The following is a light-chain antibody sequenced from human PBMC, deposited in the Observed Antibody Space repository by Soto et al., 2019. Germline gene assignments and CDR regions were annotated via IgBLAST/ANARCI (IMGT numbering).Light chain of an antibody. Sequence: DIQMTQSPSSLSASVGDRVTITCRPSQTISNYLNWYQQKPGKAPKFLIYAASTLQKGVHSRFSGRTSGADFTLTINDLQPEDFATYYCQQSYRFPYTFGQGTNLEI. V-gene: IGKV1-39*01. CDR1: QTISNY. CDR2: AAS. J-gene: IGKJ2*01. CDR3: QQSYRFPYT.